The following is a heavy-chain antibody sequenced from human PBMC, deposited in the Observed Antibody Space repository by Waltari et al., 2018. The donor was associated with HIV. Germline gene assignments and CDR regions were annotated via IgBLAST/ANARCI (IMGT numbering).Heavy chain of an antibody. D-gene: IGHD3-10*01. V-gene: IGHV3-9*01. CDR2: ISLNSGSI. CDR3: AKGGEILWFGEAAGMDV. Sequence: EVQLVESGGGLVQPGRSLRLSCAASGFTFDDYAMHWVRQAPGKGLEWVSGISLNSGSIGYADSVKGRFTISRDNAKNSLYLQMNRLRAEDTALYYCAKGGEILWFGEAAGMDVWGQGTTVTVSS. CDR1: GFTFDDYA. J-gene: IGHJ6*02.